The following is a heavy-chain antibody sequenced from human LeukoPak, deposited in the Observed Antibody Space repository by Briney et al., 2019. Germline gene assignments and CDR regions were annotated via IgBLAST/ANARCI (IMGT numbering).Heavy chain of an antibody. D-gene: IGHD2-2*01. J-gene: IGHJ6*03. V-gene: IGHV4-59*01. Sequence: SETLSLTCTVSGGSISSYYWSWIRQPPGKGLEWIGYIYYSGSTNYNPSLKSRVTISVDTSKNQFSLKLSSVTAADTAVYYCARGTGYCSSTSCYGSDYYYYMDVWAKGPRSASP. CDR2: IYYSGST. CDR3: ARGTGYCSSTSCYGSDYYYYMDV. CDR1: GGSISSYY.